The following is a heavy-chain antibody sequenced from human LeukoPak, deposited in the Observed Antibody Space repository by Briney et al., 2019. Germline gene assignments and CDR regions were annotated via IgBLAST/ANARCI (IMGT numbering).Heavy chain of an antibody. D-gene: IGHD6-13*01. CDR2: IYPGDSDT. Sequence: PGESLKISXKGSGYGFTSYWIGWVRQMPGKGLEWMGIIYPGDSDTRYSPSFQGQVTISADKSISTAYLQWSSLKASDTAMYYCARLGVAAAGTRDDAFDIWGQGTMVTVSS. CDR1: GYGFTSYW. V-gene: IGHV5-51*01. CDR3: ARLGVAAAGTRDDAFDI. J-gene: IGHJ3*02.